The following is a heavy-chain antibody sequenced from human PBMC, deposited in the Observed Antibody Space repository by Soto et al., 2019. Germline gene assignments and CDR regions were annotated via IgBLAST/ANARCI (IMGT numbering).Heavy chain of an antibody. D-gene: IGHD2-2*02. V-gene: IGHV3-30-3*01. J-gene: IGHJ4*02. CDR3: AREGLVPAATPGFDY. CDR1: GFTFSSYA. CDR2: ISYDGSNK. Sequence: QVQPVESGGGVVQPGRSLRLSCAASGFTFSSYAMHWVRQAPGKGLEWVAVISYDGSNKYYADSVKGRFTISRDNSKNTLYLQMNRLRADDTAVYYWAREGLVPAATPGFDYWGQGTLVTVSA.